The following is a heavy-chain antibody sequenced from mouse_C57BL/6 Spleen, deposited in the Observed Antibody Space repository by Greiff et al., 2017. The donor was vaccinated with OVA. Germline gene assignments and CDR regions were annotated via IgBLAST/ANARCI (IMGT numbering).Heavy chain of an antibody. CDR1: GFTFSSFA. CDR3: ARGGLYAMDD. CDR2: ISDGGSYT. J-gene: IGHJ4*01. Sequence: DVKLVESGGGLVKPGGSLKLSCAASGFTFSSFAMSWVRQTPEKRLEWVATISDGGSYTYYPDNVKGRFTISRDNAKNNLYLQMSHLKSEDTAMYYCARGGLYAMDDWGQGTSVTVSS. V-gene: IGHV5-4*03.